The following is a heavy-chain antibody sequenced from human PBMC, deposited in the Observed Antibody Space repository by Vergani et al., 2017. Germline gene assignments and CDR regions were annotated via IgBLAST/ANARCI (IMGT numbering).Heavy chain of an antibody. J-gene: IGHJ6*03. D-gene: IGHD1-26*01. CDR3: ARVTGPVGFTTWYYYYMDV. Sequence: QVQLVQSGAEVKKPGASVKVSCKASGYTFTSYDINWVRQATGQGLEWMGWMNPNSGNTGYAQKFQGRVTMTRNTSISTAYMELSSLRSEDTAVYYCARVTGPVGFTTWYYYYMDVWGKGTTVTVSS. CDR1: GYTFTSYD. V-gene: IGHV1-8*01. CDR2: MNPNSGNT.